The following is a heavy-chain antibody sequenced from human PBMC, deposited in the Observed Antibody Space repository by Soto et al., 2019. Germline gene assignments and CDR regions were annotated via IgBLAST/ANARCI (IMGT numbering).Heavy chain of an antibody. CDR1: GFTFSSYW. J-gene: IGHJ6*02. CDR2: IKQDGSEK. CDR3: ARVNAFWSGYYSPGYYYGMGV. Sequence: SGGSLRLSCAASGFTFSSYWMSWVRQAPGKGLEWVANIKQDGSEKYYVDSVKGRFTISRDNAKNSLYLQMNSLRAEDTAVYYCARVNAFWSGYYSPGYYYGMGVWGQGTTVTVSS. V-gene: IGHV3-7*01. D-gene: IGHD3-3*01.